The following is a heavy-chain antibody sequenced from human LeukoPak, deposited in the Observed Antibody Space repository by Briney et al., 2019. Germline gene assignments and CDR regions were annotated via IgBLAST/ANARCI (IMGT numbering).Heavy chain of an antibody. Sequence: ASVKVSCKASGYTFTSYGISWVRQAPGQGLEWMGCISAYNGNTNYAQKLQGRVTMTTDTSTSTAYMELRSLRSDDTAVYYCARDLYCSSTSCPLGWWFDPWGQGTLVTVSS. CDR2: ISAYNGNT. J-gene: IGHJ5*02. CDR1: GYTFTSYG. CDR3: ARDLYCSSTSCPLGWWFDP. D-gene: IGHD2-2*01. V-gene: IGHV1-18*01.